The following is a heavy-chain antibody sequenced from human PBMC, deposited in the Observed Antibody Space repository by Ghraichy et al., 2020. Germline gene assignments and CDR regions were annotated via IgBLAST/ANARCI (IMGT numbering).Heavy chain of an antibody. CDR2: ISSSSSTI. Sequence: EGSLRLSCAASGFTFSSYSMNWVRQAPGKGLEWVSYISSSSSTIYNADSVKGRFTISRDNAKNSLYLQMNSLRDEDTAVYYCARDPRESGSYAGWGQGTLVTVSS. CDR3: ARDPRESGSYAG. J-gene: IGHJ4*02. CDR1: GFTFSSYS. V-gene: IGHV3-48*02. D-gene: IGHD1-26*01.